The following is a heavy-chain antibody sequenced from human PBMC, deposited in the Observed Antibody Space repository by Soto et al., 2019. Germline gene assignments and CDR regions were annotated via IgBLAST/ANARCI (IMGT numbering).Heavy chain of an antibody. J-gene: IGHJ4*02. CDR1: GFTFSSYG. V-gene: IGHV3-30*18. CDR2: ISYDGSNK. Sequence: QVQLVESGGGVVQPGRSLRLSCAASGFTFSSYGMHWVRQAPGKGLERVAVISYDGSNKYYADSVKGRFTISRDNSKNTLYMQVNSLRAEDTAVYYCAKAASYSGYEGYWGQGTLVTVSS. CDR3: AKAASYSGYEGY. D-gene: IGHD5-12*01.